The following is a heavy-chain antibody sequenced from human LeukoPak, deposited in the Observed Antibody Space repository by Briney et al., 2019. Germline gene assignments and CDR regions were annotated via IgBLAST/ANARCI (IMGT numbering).Heavy chain of an antibody. V-gene: IGHV4-4*07. D-gene: IGHD5-18*01. CDR1: GGSINYYY. Sequence: PSETLSLTCIVSGGSINYYYWSWIRQVAGKGLEWTGRIYTSGSTNYNPSLKSRITMSVDTSKNQFSLKLSSVTAADTAVYYCARGYSNGYVDYWGQGTLATVSS. CDR2: IYTSGST. J-gene: IGHJ4*02. CDR3: ARGYSNGYVDY.